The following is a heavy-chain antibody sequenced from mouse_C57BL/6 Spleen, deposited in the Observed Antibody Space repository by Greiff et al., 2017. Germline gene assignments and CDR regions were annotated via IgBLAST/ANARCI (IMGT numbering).Heavy chain of an antibody. CDR2: IWGDGGA. CDR1: GFSLTSYG. V-gene: IGHV2-3*01. J-gene: IGHJ1*03. Sequence: VKFVESGPGLVAPSQSLSITCTVSGFSLTSYGVSWVRQPPGKGLEWMGVIWGDGGANYHSALISRLSISKDNSKSKVFLKLNSLQTDDTATYYCAKYDYDWYIDVWGTGTTVTVSS. CDR3: AKYDYDWYIDV. D-gene: IGHD2-4*01.